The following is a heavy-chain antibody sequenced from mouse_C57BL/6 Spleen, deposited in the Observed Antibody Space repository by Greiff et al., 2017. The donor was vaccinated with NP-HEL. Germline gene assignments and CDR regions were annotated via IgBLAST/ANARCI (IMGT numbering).Heavy chain of an antibody. CDR1: GFTFSDYY. J-gene: IGHJ3*01. Sequence: EVQLVESGGGLVQPGGSLKLSCAASGFTFSDYYMYWVRQTPEKRLEWVAYISNGGGSTYYPDTVKGRFTISRDNAKNTLYLQMSRLKSEDTAMYYCARGYYGSRSWFAYWGQGTLVTVSA. CDR3: ARGYYGSRSWFAY. CDR2: ISNGGGST. D-gene: IGHD1-1*01. V-gene: IGHV5-12*01.